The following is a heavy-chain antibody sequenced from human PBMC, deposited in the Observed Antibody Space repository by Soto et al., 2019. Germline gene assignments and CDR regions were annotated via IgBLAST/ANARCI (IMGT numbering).Heavy chain of an antibody. Sequence: ASVKVSCKASGYTFTSYGISWVRQAPGQGLEWMGWISAYNGNTNYAQKLQGRVTMTTDTSTSTAYMELRSLRSDDTAVYYCARDLYPYYYGSGSYDRRNWFDPWGQGTLVTVS. CDR3: ARDLYPYYYGSGSYDRRNWFDP. J-gene: IGHJ5*02. D-gene: IGHD3-10*01. CDR2: ISAYNGNT. V-gene: IGHV1-18*01. CDR1: GYTFTSYG.